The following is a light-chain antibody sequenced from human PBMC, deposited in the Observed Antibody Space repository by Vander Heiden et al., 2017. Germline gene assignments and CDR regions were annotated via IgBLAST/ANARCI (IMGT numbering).Light chain of an antibody. J-gene: IGKJ4*01. V-gene: IGKV2-28*01. CDR2: LSS. CDR1: QSLLHSNGVNY. Sequence: LVMTQSSLPLRVTPGQPASISCSPSQSLLHSNGVNYLNRYLQKAGQFPQLLIYLSSDRASGVPYRFSGCGSGTTFTLSSSRVEALDVEVCYCMRTLHTLTFGEGTRVEIK. CDR3: MRTLHTLT.